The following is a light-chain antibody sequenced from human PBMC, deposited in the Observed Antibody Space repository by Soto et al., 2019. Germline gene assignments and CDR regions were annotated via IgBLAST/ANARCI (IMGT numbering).Light chain of an antibody. V-gene: IGLV1-40*01. CDR3: QSHDSSLHASV. CDR1: SSNIGAGYD. Sequence: QSVLTQPPSVSGAPGQRVTISCTGSSSNIGAGYDVHWYLQLPGTAPKLIIYGNTNRPSGLPDRFSGSMSGTSASLAITGLQAEDEADYYCQSHDSSLHASVFGTGTKLTVL. J-gene: IGLJ1*01. CDR2: GNT.